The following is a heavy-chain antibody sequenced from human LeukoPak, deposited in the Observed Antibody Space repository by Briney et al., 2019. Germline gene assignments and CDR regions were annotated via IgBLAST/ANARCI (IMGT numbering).Heavy chain of an antibody. V-gene: IGHV3-66*02. J-gene: IGHJ4*02. D-gene: IGHD3-22*01. CDR1: GFTVSSNY. CDR2: IYSGGST. Sequence: GGSLRLSCAASGFTVSSNYMSWVRQAPGKGLEWVSVIYSGGSTYYADSVKGRFSISRDNSKNTLYLQMNSLRAEDTAVYYCAGGSRDSSGYYSIYFVYWGQGTLVTVSS. CDR3: AGGSRDSSGYYSIYFVY.